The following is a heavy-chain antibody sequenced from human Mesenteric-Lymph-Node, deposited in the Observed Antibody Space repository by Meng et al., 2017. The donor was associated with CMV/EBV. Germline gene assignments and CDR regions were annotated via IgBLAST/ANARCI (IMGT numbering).Heavy chain of an antibody. CDR3: ARGPYDFWSGYPLGSLRY. D-gene: IGHD3-3*01. V-gene: IGHV3-23*01. CDR2: VSADTGYT. Sequence: GGSLLSCAASGFSFNTYAVSWVRQSPGEGLEWVSTVSADTGYTFYADSVKGRFTVSRDNAKNSLYLQMNSLRAEDTAVYYCARGPYDFWSGYPLGSLRYWGQGTLVTVSS. CDR1: GFSFNTYA. J-gene: IGHJ4*02.